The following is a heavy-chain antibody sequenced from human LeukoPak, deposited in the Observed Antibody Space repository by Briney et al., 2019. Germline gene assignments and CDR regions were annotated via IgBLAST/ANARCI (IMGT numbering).Heavy chain of an antibody. J-gene: IGHJ6*01. Sequence: PGGSLKLSCAASGFTFSSYLMHLVRQDPGKGLVWVSRISKDESNTSYADSVKGRLTISRDNAKNTLYLQMHTLRAEDTALYYCARGGRQYHCSGYYGGTIFDCWG. CDR3: ARGGRQYHCSGYYGGTIFDC. V-gene: IGHV3-74*01. D-gene: IGHD3-22*01. CDR1: GFTFSSYL. CDR2: ISKDESNT.